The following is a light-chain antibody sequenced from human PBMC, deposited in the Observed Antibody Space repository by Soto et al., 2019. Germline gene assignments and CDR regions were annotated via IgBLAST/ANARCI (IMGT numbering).Light chain of an antibody. CDR2: KAS. CDR1: QSISSW. Sequence: DTQMTHSPSTLSASVGDRVTITCRASQSISSWLAWYQQKPGKAPKLLIYKASTLESGVPSRFSGSGSGTEFTLTISSLQPDDFATYYCQQYNSYSWTFGQGTKV. CDR3: QQYNSYSWT. J-gene: IGKJ1*01. V-gene: IGKV1-5*03.